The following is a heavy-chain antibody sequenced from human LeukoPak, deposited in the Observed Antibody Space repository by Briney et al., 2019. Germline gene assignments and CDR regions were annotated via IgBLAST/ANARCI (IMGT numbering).Heavy chain of an antibody. CDR2: IRSKAHRYAT. J-gene: IGHJ4*02. CDR3: TRRHYGDYVVDN. D-gene: IGHD4-17*01. CDR1: GFTCNGSA. V-gene: IGHV3-73*01. Sequence: GSLKLPCATSGFTCNGSALHWVRQASGQGLEWVGRIRSKAHRYATAYAASVKGRFTVSRDDSKNMAYLQMNSLKTEDTAIYYCTRRHYGDYVVDNWGQGTLVTVSS.